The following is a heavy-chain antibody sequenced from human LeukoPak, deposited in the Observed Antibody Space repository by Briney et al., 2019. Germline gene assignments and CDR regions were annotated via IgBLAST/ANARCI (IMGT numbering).Heavy chain of an antibody. CDR3: ARRPRMIVVVRPFDY. J-gene: IGHJ4*02. V-gene: IGHV4-34*01. CDR2: IYYSGST. Sequence: SETLSLTCAVYGGSFSGYYWSWIRQPPGKGLEWIGSIYYSGSTYYNPSLKSRVTISVDTSKNQFSLKLSSVTAADTAVYYCARRPRMIVVVRPFDYWGQGTLVTVSS. CDR1: GGSFSGYY. D-gene: IGHD3-22*01.